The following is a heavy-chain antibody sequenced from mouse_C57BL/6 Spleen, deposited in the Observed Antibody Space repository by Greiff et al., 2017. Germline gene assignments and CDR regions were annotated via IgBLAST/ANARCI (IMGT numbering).Heavy chain of an antibody. CDR2: INYDGSST. CDR1: GFTFSDYY. D-gene: IGHD1-1*01. CDR3: ARETVVAGYYFDY. Sequence: EVKLVESEGGLVQPGSSMKLSCTASGFTFSDYYMAWVRQVPEKGLEWVANINYDGSSTYYLDSLKSRFIISRDNAKNILYLQMSSLKSEDTATYYCARETVVAGYYFDYWGQGTTLTVSS. V-gene: IGHV5-16*01. J-gene: IGHJ2*01.